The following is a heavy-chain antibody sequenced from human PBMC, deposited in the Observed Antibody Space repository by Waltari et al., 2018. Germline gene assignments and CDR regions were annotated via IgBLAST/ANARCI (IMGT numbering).Heavy chain of an antibody. CDR2: MQYRGST. V-gene: IGHV4-39*01. D-gene: IGHD4-17*01. CDR3: GRIAFGDDGGYFQH. Sequence: QLQLQESGPGLVKPSETLSLTCTVSGCSLSPNYNWGWIRQPPGKGLEWMGNMQYRGSTFYNPSLKSRVTISLDTSKNQFSLRLSSVGAADTAVYFCGRIAFGDDGGYFQHWGQGTLVTVSS. CDR1: GCSLSPNYN. J-gene: IGHJ1*01.